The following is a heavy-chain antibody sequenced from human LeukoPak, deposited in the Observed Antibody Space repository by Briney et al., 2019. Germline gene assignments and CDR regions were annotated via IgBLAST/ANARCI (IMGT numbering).Heavy chain of an antibody. CDR3: ARDEDYDILTGSAPLDY. V-gene: IGHV3-7*04. CDR2: IKQDGSEK. D-gene: IGHD3-9*01. CDR1: GFTFSSYW. Sequence: GGSLRLSCAASGFTFSSYWMNWVRQAPGKGLEWVANIKQDGSEKYYVDSVKGRFTISRDNAKNSLYLQMNSLRAEDTAVYYCARDEDYDILTGSAPLDYWGQGTLVTVSS. J-gene: IGHJ4*02.